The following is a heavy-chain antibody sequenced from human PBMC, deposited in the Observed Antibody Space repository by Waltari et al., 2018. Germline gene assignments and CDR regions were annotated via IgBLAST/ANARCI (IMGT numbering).Heavy chain of an antibody. CDR3: ARVGASAAGPYDY. CDR1: GLPVTLNY. V-gene: IGHV3-66*01. D-gene: IGHD3-16*01. J-gene: IGHJ4*02. CDR2: SDSGAGT. Sequence: EVQLVESGRGLVHLGGSVRLSCAAAGLPVTLNYMSGVRQAPGKGLEWGSFSDSGAGTKYADSGKGRFTVSRDTSKNTVYLQMNSLRVEDTAVYFCARVGASAAGPYDYWGQGTLVTVSS.